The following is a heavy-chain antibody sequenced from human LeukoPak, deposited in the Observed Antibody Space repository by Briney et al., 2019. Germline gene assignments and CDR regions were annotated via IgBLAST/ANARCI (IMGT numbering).Heavy chain of an antibody. CDR3: WGYQLRPRFPFDY. Sequence: SETLSLTGTVSGGSSSSGGYYWSWIRQPPGKGLEWIGYIYHSGSTYYNPSLKSRVTISVDRSKNQFSLKLSSVTAADTAVYYCWGYQLRPRFPFDYWGQGTLVTVSS. V-gene: IGHV4-30-2*01. J-gene: IGHJ4*02. CDR1: GGSSSSGGYY. D-gene: IGHD2-2*01. CDR2: IYHSGST.